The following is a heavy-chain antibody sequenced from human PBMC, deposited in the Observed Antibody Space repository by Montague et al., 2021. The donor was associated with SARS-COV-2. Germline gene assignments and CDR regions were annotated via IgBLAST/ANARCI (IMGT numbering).Heavy chain of an antibody. CDR1: GGSIRGSY. CDR3: AKYGKSVVVANAWGYYDY. D-gene: IGHD2-15*01. V-gene: IGHV4-59*01. J-gene: IGHJ4*02. CDR2: IHFSGGT. Sequence: SETLSLTCTVSGGSIRGSYCSWIRQPPGKGMEWIGYIHFSGGTSCNPSLKSRVPISVETSRTQFSLNLNSVTAADTAVYYCAKYGKSVVVANAWGYYDYWGQGMLVTVSS.